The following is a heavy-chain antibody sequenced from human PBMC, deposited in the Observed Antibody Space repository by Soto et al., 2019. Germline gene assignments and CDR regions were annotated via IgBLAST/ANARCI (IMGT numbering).Heavy chain of an antibody. CDR2: IRSKANSYAT. CDR3: VKTENRELLWFGELYSHYYGMDV. Sequence: GGSLRLSCAASGFTFSGSAMHWVRQASGKGLEWVGRIRSKANSYATAYAASVKGRFTISRDDSKNTAYLQMNSLKTEETAVYYCVKTENRELLWFGELYSHYYGMDVWGQGTTVTVSS. CDR1: GFTFSGSA. J-gene: IGHJ6*02. V-gene: IGHV3-73*01. D-gene: IGHD3-10*01.